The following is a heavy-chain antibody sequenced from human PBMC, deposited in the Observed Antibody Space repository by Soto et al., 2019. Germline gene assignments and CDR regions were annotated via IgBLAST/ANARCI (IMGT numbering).Heavy chain of an antibody. CDR3: ARRRPRYCSGGSCQRSGAFDI. J-gene: IGHJ3*02. CDR1: GGSFSGYY. Sequence: SETLSLTCAVHGGSFSGYYWSWIRQPPGKGLEWIGEINHSGSTNYNPSLKSRVTISVDTSKNQFSLKLSSVTAADTAVYYCARRRPRYCSGGSCQRSGAFDIWGQGTMVTVS. V-gene: IGHV4-34*01. CDR2: INHSGST. D-gene: IGHD2-15*01.